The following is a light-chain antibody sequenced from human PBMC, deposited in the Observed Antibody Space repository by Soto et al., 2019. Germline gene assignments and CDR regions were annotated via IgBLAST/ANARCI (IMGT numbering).Light chain of an antibody. V-gene: IGKV3-20*01. Sequence: EILLTQSPGTLAFAPGARCSRSCSAVQSVDRNYLAWYQHKPGQAPRLLIYGASTRATGIPDRFSGSGSGTDFTLTISRLEPEDFAVYYCHQYGLSPPYTFGPGTKVDIK. J-gene: IGKJ3*01. CDR2: GAS. CDR3: HQYGLSPPYT. CDR1: QSVDRNY.